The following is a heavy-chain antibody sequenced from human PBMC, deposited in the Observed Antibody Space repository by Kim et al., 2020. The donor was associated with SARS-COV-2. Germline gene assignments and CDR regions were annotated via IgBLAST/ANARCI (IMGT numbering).Heavy chain of an antibody. J-gene: IGHJ4*02. Sequence: FTISRDNAKNSLYLQMNSLRAEDTAVYYCARSQVLRRLSIAAPWYQGDYWGQGTLVTVSS. CDR3: ARSQVLRRLSIAAPWYQGDY. D-gene: IGHD6-13*01. V-gene: IGHV3-11*06.